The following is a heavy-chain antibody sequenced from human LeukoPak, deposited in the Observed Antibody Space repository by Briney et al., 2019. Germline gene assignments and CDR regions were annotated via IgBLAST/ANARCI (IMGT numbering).Heavy chain of an antibody. J-gene: IGHJ2*01. CDR2: THQTGST. CDR3: ARPLTGDYYFDL. D-gene: IGHD7-27*01. Sequence: PETLSLTCAVSGYSITGGYYWGWIRRPPGKGLEWIGSTHQTGSTYYNPSLKSRVTISVDRSKNQFSLKLTSVTAADTAVYYCARPLTGDYYFDLWGRGTLVTVSS. CDR1: GYSITGGYY. V-gene: IGHV4-38-2*01.